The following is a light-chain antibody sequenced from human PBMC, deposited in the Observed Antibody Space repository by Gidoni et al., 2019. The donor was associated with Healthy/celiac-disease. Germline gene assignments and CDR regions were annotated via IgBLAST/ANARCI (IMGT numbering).Light chain of an antibody. J-gene: IGLJ2*01. CDR2: RDS. CDR3: QVWDSSTGV. V-gene: IGLV3-9*01. CDR1: NIGSKN. Sequence: VSVALGQTARITCGGNNIGSKNVHWYQQKPGQAPVLVIYRDSNRPSGIPERFSGSNSGNTATLTISRAQAGDEAYYYCQVWDSSTGVFGGGTKLTVL.